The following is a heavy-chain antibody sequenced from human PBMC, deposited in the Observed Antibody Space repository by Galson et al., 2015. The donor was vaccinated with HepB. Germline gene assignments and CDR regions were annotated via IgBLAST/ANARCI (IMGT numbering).Heavy chain of an antibody. V-gene: IGHV1-18*04. CDR1: GYTFTSYG. CDR2: ISAYNGNT. J-gene: IGHJ6*02. Sequence: SVKVSCKASGYTFTSYGISWVRQAPGQGLEWMGWISAYNGNTNYAQKLQGRVTMTTDTSTSTAYMELRSLRSDDTAVYYCASDVYDYGDYPRNYHGMDVWGQGTTVTVSS. D-gene: IGHD4-17*01. CDR3: ASDVYDYGDYPRNYHGMDV.